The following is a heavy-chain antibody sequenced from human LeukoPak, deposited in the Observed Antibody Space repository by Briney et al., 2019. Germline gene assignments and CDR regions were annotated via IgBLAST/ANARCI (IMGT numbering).Heavy chain of an antibody. CDR1: GFTFSSYG. V-gene: IGHV3-33*08. J-gene: IGHJ6*03. CDR3: ARGPLATNYYYYMDV. CDR2: IWYDGSNK. D-gene: IGHD1-26*01. Sequence: GGSLRLSCAASGFTFSSYGMHWVRQAPGKGLEWVAVIWYDGSNKYYADSVKGRFTISRDNSKNTLYLQMNSLRAEDTAVYYCARGPLATNYYYYMDVWGKGTTVTVSS.